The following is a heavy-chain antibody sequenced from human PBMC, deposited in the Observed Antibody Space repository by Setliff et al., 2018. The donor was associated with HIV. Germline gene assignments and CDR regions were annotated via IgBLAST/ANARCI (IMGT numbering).Heavy chain of an antibody. J-gene: IGHJ6*02. CDR2: FSSSGGVI. D-gene: IGHD3-10*01. Sequence: PGGSLRLSCAASGFTFSGYEMNWVRQAPGKGLEWVSYFSSSGGVIYYGDSVKGRFTISRDNAKNSLYMQMNSLRAEDTAVYYCAYYSLGNFYLGYYYYHGMDVWGQGTTVTVSS. CDR1: GFTFSGYE. CDR3: AYYSLGNFYLGYYYYHGMDV. V-gene: IGHV3-48*03.